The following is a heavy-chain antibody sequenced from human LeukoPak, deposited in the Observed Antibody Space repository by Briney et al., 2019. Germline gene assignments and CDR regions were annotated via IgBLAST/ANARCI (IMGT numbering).Heavy chain of an antibody. Sequence: GGSLRLSCAASGFTVSSNYMSWVRQAPGKGLEWVSVIYSGGNTYYADSVKGRFTISRDNSKNTLYLQMNSLRAEDTAVYYCARDLLKESETYYYMDVWGKGTTVTVSS. CDR3: ARDLLKESETYYYMDV. J-gene: IGHJ6*03. CDR2: IYSGGNT. V-gene: IGHV3-53*01. CDR1: GFTVSSNY.